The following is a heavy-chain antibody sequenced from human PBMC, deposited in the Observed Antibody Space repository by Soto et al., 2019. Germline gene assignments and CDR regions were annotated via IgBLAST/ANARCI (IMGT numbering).Heavy chain of an antibody. CDR2: ISGSGGST. Sequence: GGSLRLSCAASGFTFSSYAMSWVRQAPGKGLEWVSAISGSGGSTYYADSVKGRFTISRDNSKNTLYLQMNSLRAEDTAVYYCAKLYYYGWGGYNWFDPWGQGTLVTVSS. V-gene: IGHV3-23*01. CDR3: AKLYYYGWGGYNWFDP. J-gene: IGHJ5*02. D-gene: IGHD3-10*01. CDR1: GFTFSSYA.